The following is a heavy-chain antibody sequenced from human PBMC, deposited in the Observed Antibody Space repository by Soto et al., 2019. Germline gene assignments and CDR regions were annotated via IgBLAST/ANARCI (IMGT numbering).Heavy chain of an antibody. CDR3: ARVPAATIYYYYYGMDV. J-gene: IGHJ6*02. CDR1: GYTFTSYG. Sequence: QVQLVQSGAAVKKPGASVKVSCKASGYTFTSYGISWVRQAPGQGLEWMGWISAYNGNTNYAQKLQGRVTMTTDTSTDTAYMELRMLGTYDTAGDYCARVPAATIYYYYYGMDVWGQGTTVTVSS. D-gene: IGHD2-15*01. V-gene: IGHV1-18*01. CDR2: ISAYNGNT.